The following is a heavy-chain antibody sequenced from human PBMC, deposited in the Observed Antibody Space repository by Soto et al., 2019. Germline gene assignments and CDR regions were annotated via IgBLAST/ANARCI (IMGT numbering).Heavy chain of an antibody. CDR1: GYTFTGYY. V-gene: IGHV1-2*04. CDR3: ARDYCSGASCYDY. D-gene: IGHD2-15*01. CDR2: INPNSGGT. Sequence: ASVKVSCKASGYTFTGYYMHWVRQAPGQGLEWMGWINPNSGGTNYAQKFQGWVTMTRDTSINTAYMELSRLRSDDTAVYYCARDYCSGASCYDYWGQGTLVTVSS. J-gene: IGHJ4*02.